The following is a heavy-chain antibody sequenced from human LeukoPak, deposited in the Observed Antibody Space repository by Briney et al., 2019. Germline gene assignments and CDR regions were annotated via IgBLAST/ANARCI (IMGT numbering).Heavy chain of an antibody. V-gene: IGHV3-53*01. CDR3: ATGSTVTTGYYYYMDV. J-gene: IGHJ6*03. Sequence: PGGSLRLSCAASRFTVSSNYMSWVRQAPGKGLEWVSVIYSGGSTYYADSVKGRFTISRDNSKNTLYHQMNSLRAEDTAVYYCATGSTVTTGYYYYMDVWGKGTTVTISS. D-gene: IGHD4-17*01. CDR2: IYSGGST. CDR1: RFTVSSNY.